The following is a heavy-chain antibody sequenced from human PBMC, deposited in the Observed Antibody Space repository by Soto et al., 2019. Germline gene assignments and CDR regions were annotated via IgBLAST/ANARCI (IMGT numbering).Heavy chain of an antibody. CDR2: IYPGDSDT. D-gene: IGHD6-13*01. J-gene: IGHJ5*02. CDR1: GYSVTSYW. V-gene: IGHV5-51*01. Sequence: GESLKISCKGSGYSVTSYWIGWVRQMPGKGLEWMGIIYPGDSDTRYSPSFQGQVTISADKSISTAYLQWSSLKASDTAMYYCARSGTKQQLVLDWFDPWGQGTLVTVSS. CDR3: ARSGTKQQLVLDWFDP.